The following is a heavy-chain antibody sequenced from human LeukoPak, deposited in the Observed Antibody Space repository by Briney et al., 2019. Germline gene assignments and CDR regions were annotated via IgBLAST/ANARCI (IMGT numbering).Heavy chain of an antibody. CDR1: GYTFTSYY. V-gene: IGHV1-46*01. Sequence: ASVKVSCKASGYTFTSYYMHWVRQAPGQGLEWMGIINPSGGSTSYAQKFQGRVTMTRDTSTTTVYMELSSLSSEDTAVYYCARDDLRYFGWLTYYYGMDVWGQGTTVTVSS. CDR2: INPSGGST. CDR3: ARDDLRYFGWLTYYYGMDV. D-gene: IGHD3-9*01. J-gene: IGHJ6*02.